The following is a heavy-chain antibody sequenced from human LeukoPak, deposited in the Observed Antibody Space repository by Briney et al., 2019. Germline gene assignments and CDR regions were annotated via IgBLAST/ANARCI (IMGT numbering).Heavy chain of an antibody. CDR2: IYYSGST. Sequence: SETLSLTCTVSGGSISSSSYYWGWIRQPPGKGLEWIGSIYYSGSTYYNPSLKSRVTVSVGTSKNQFSLKLSSVTAADTAVYYCARGSQLAVAVNYWGQGTLVTVSS. CDR1: GGSISSSSYY. CDR3: ARGSQLAVAVNY. J-gene: IGHJ4*02. D-gene: IGHD6-19*01. V-gene: IGHV4-39*01.